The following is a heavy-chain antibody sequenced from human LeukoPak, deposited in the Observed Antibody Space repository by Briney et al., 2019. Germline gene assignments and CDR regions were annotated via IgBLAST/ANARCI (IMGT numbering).Heavy chain of an antibody. CDR3: AKDGSSWPFFDS. J-gene: IGHJ4*02. Sequence: SETLSLTCTVSGGSISGYYWSWIRQPPRQGLEWIGYIFYSGNTNYNPTLKSRVTISVDTSENQFSLRLSSVTAADTAVYYCAKDGSSWPFFDSWGQGTLVTVSS. CDR1: GGSISGYY. CDR2: IFYSGNT. D-gene: IGHD6-13*01. V-gene: IGHV4-59*12.